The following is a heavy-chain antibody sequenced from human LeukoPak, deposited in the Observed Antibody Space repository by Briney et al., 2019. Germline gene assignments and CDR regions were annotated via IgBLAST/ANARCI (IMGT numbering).Heavy chain of an antibody. D-gene: IGHD6-13*01. CDR3: ARGIAALGYNWFDP. CDR2: INPNSGGT. Sequence: ASVKVSCKASGYTFTGYYLHWVRQAPGQGLEWMGWINPNSGGTNYAQKFQGRVTMTRDTSISTAYMELSRLRSDDTAVYYCARGIAALGYNWFDPWGQGTLVTVSS. V-gene: IGHV1-2*02. J-gene: IGHJ5*02. CDR1: GYTFTGYY.